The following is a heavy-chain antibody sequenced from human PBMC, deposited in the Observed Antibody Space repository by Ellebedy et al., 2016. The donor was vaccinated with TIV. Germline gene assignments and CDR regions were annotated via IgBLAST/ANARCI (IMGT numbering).Heavy chain of an antibody. Sequence: SETLSLXXAVYGGSFSGYYWSWIRQPPGKGLEWIGEINHSGSTNYNPSLKSRVTISVDTSKNQFSLKLSSVTAADTAVYYCARRTPSYYMDVWGKGTTVTVSS. CDR1: GGSFSGYY. V-gene: IGHV4-34*01. CDR3: ARRTPSYYMDV. J-gene: IGHJ6*03. CDR2: INHSGST.